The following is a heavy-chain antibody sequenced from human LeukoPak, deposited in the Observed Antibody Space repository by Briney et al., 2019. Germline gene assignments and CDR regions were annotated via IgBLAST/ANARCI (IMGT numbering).Heavy chain of an antibody. Sequence: ASVKVSCKASGGTFSSYAISWVRQAPGQGLEWMGGIIPIFGTANYAQKFQGRVTITADESTSTAYMELSSLRSEDTAVYYCAREYCSTTSCYWDYWGQGTLVTVSS. CDR2: IIPIFGTA. V-gene: IGHV1-69*01. D-gene: IGHD2-2*01. CDR3: AREYCSTTSCYWDY. CDR1: GGTFSSYA. J-gene: IGHJ4*02.